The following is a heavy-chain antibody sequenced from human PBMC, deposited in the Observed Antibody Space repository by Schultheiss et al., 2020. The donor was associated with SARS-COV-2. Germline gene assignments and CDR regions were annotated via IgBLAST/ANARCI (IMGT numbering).Heavy chain of an antibody. D-gene: IGHD6-13*01. CDR2: IDPSDSYT. CDR3: ARFPAWAAAGRTNYYYYGMDV. J-gene: IGHJ6*02. CDR1: GYSFTSYW. Sequence: GGSLRLSCKGSGYSFTSYWISWVRQMPGKGLEWMGRIDPSDSYTNYSPSFQGHVTISADKSISTAYLQWSSLKASDTAMYYCARFPAWAAAGRTNYYYYGMDVWGQGTTVTVSS. V-gene: IGHV5-10-1*01.